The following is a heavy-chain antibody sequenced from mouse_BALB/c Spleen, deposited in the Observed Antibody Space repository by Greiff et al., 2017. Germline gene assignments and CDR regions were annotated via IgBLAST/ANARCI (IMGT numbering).Heavy chain of an antibody. CDR3: ASFYGSSWAWFAY. CDR2: ISYDGSN. CDR1: GYSITSGYY. Sequence: EVQLQQSGPGLVKPSQSLSLTCSVTGYSITSGYYWNWIRQFPGNKLEWMGYISYDGSNNYNPSLKNRISITRDTSKNQFFLKLNSVTTEDTATYYCASFYGSSWAWFAYWGQGTLVTVSA. V-gene: IGHV3-6*02. J-gene: IGHJ3*01. D-gene: IGHD1-1*01.